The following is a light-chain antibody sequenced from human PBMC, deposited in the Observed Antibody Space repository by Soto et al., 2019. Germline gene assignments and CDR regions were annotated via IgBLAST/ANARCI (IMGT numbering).Light chain of an antibody. CDR1: QSISSW. Sequence: IQLTQSPSSLSASVGDRVTITCRASQSISSWLAWYQQKPGKAPKLLIYDASSLESGVPSRFSSSGSGTEFTLTISSLQPEDVATYYCLQDYNYFGFGQGTRLEIK. J-gene: IGKJ5*01. V-gene: IGKV1-5*01. CDR3: LQDYNYFG. CDR2: DAS.